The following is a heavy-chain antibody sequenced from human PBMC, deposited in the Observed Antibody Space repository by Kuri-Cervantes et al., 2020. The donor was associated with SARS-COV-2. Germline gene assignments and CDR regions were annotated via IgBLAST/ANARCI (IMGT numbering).Heavy chain of an antibody. CDR2: ISTYNGNT. V-gene: IGHV1-18*01. CDR3: ARGPLYSSGWYGLGPLGVPFSIDY. J-gene: IGHJ4*02. D-gene: IGHD6-19*01. Sequence: ASVKVSCKASGYTFSTYGITWVRQAPGRGLEWMGWISTYNGNTNYAQILQGRITMTTDTSTSTAYMELRSLRSEDTAVYYCARGPLYSSGWYGLGPLGVPFSIDYWGQGTLVTVSS. CDR1: GYTFSTYG.